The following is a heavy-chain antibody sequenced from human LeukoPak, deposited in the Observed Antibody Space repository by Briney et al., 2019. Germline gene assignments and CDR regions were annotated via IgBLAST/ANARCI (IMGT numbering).Heavy chain of an antibody. CDR2: INPNSGGT. CDR3: ARQDRVSPSFPNNWFDP. J-gene: IGHJ5*02. V-gene: IGHV1-2*02. Sequence: ASVKVSFKASGYTFTGYHIHWVRQAPGQGLEWMGWINPNSGGTNYAQKFQGRVTMTRDTSINTVYMELSRLRSDDTAVYYCARQDRVSPSFPNNWFDPWGQGTLVTVSS. CDR1: GYTFTGYH. D-gene: IGHD2-2*01.